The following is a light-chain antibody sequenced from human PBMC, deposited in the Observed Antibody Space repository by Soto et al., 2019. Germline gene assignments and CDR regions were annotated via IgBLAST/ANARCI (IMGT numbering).Light chain of an antibody. CDR2: AAS. CDR3: QDYYSSPWT. CDR1: QGISNY. V-gene: IGKV1-27*01. Sequence: DIQLTQSPSSLSASVGDRVTITCRASQGISNYLAWYQQKPGKVPKLLIYAASTLQSGVPSRFSGSGSGTDFTLTISRLQPEDVATSYCQDYYSSPWTFGQGTKVEMK. J-gene: IGKJ1*01.